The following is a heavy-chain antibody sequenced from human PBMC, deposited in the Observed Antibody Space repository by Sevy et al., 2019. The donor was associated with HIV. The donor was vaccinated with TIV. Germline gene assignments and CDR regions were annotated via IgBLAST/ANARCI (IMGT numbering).Heavy chain of an antibody. CDR1: GISISSHS. V-gene: IGHV3-7*01. CDR3: ARAMGV. CDR2: INQDGSEI. J-gene: IGHJ6*02. Sequence: GGSLRLSCVGSGISISSHSMNWVRQSPGKGLEWVANINQDGSEIYYVDSVKGRFTISRDNAKNSGYLQMHFLRVEDSGVYYCARAMGVWGQGTTVTVSS.